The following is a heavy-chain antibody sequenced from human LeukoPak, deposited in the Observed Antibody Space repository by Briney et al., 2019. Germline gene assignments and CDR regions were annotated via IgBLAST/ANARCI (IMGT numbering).Heavy chain of an antibody. Sequence: SETLSLTCAVYGGSFSGYYWSWIRQPPGKGLERIGEINYSGSTNYNPSLKSRVTISVDTSKNQFSLKLSSVTAADTAVYYCTRAVEMATNFFDYWGQGTLVTVSS. CDR2: INYSGST. J-gene: IGHJ4*02. V-gene: IGHV4-34*01. CDR1: GGSFSGYY. D-gene: IGHD5-24*01. CDR3: TRAVEMATNFFDY.